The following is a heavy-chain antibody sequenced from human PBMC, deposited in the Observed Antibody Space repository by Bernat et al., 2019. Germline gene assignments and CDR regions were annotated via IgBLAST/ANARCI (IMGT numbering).Heavy chain of an antibody. J-gene: IGHJ4*02. V-gene: IGHV3-30-3*01. Sequence: QVQLVESGGGVVQPGRSLRLSCAASGFTFSSYAMHWVRQAPGKGLEWVAVISYDGSNKYYADSVKGRFTISVDNSKNTLYLQMNSLRAEDTAVYYCARGGITMIVVVIPPDYWGQGTLVTVSS. CDR1: GFTFSSYA. CDR3: ARGGITMIVVVIPPDY. D-gene: IGHD3-22*01. CDR2: ISYDGSNK.